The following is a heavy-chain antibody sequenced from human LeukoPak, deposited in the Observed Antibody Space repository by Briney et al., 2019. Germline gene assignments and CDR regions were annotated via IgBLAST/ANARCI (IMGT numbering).Heavy chain of an antibody. Sequence: GASVKVSCKASGYTFTSYDINWVRQATGQGLEWMGWMNPNSGNTGCAQEFQGRVTMTRNTSISTAYMELSSLRSEDTAVYYCARRIAGSGTTLGYWGQGTLVTVSS. CDR3: ARRIAGSGTTLGY. CDR2: MNPNSGNT. CDR1: GYTFTSYD. J-gene: IGHJ4*02. V-gene: IGHV1-8*01. D-gene: IGHD1-7*01.